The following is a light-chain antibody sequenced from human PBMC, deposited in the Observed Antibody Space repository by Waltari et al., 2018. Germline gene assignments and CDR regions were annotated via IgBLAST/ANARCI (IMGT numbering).Light chain of an antibody. J-gene: IGKJ5*01. CDR1: QSVNTN. V-gene: IGKV3-11*01. CDR3: QQRTTWPSIT. Sequence: EIVLTQSPATLSLSPGERGTLSCRASQSVNTNLAWYQQKPGQAPRLLIYYASNRATGIPARFSGSGSGTDFTLTISSLEREDFAVYYCQQRTTWPSITFGQGTRLEIK. CDR2: YAS.